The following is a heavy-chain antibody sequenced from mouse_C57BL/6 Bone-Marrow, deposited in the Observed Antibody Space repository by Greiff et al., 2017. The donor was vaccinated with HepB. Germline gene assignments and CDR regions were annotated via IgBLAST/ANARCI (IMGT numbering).Heavy chain of an antibody. D-gene: IGHD1-1*01. J-gene: IGHJ1*03. CDR3: TRATVVARWYFDV. Sequence: QVQLQQSGAELVRPGASVTLSCKASGYTFTDYEMHWVKQTPVHGLEWIGAIDPETGGTAYNQKFKGKAILTADKSSSTAYMELRSLTSEDSAVYYCTRATVVARWYFDVWGTGTTVTVSS. CDR2: IDPETGGT. CDR1: GYTFTDYE. V-gene: IGHV1-15*01.